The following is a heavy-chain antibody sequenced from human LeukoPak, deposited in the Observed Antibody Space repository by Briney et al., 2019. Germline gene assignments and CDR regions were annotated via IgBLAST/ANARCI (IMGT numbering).Heavy chain of an antibody. CDR3: AKGLAVAGYYYYYYMDV. V-gene: IGHV3-23*01. D-gene: IGHD6-19*01. CDR1: GFIFSSFA. Sequence: GGSLRLSCAASGFIFSSFAMSWVRQAPGKGLEWVSGISVRGGSTYYADSVKGRFTISRDNSKNTLYLQMNSLRAEDTAVYYCAKGLAVAGYYYYYYMDVWGKGTTVTVSS. J-gene: IGHJ6*03. CDR2: ISVRGGST.